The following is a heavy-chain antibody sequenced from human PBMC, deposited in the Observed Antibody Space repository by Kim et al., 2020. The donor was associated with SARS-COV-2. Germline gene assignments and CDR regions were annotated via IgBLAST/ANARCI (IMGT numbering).Heavy chain of an antibody. V-gene: IGHV1-8*01. J-gene: IGHJ4*02. Sequence: KFQARVTMTRNNTISTAYMELSSLRSEDTAVYYCARAVWFRELLPRYYFDYWGQGTLVTVSS. D-gene: IGHD3-10*01. CDR3: ARAVWFRELLPRYYFDY.